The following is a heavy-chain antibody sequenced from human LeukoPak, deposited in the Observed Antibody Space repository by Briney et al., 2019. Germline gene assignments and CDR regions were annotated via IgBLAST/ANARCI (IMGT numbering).Heavy chain of an antibody. CDR3: ARVLWNGDYPRFDY. CDR2: IKQDGSEK. J-gene: IGHJ4*02. V-gene: IGHV3-7*03. Sequence: EGSLRLSCAASGFTFSSYWMSWVRQAPGKGLEWVANIKQDGSEKYYVDSVKGRFTISRDNSKNTLYLQMNSLRAEDTAVYYCARVLWNGDYPRFDYWGQGTLVTVSS. D-gene: IGHD4-17*01. CDR1: GFTFSSYW.